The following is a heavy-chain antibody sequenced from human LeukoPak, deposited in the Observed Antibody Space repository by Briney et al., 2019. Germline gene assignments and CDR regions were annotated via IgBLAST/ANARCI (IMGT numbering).Heavy chain of an antibody. CDR3: ARGRWIVVVPAAIKPNYYYMDV. J-gene: IGHJ6*03. CDR1: GGSISSGSYY. CDR2: IYTSGST. Sequence: PSETLSLTCTVSGGSISSGSYYWSWIRQPAGKGLEWIGRIYTSGSTNYNPSLKSRVTISVDTSKNQFSLKLSSVTAADTAVYYCARGRWIVVVPAAIKPNYYYMDVWGKGTTVTVSS. V-gene: IGHV4-61*02. D-gene: IGHD2-2*01.